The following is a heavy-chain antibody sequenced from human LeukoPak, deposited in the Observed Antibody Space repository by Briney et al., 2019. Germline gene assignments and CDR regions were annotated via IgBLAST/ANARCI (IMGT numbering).Heavy chain of an antibody. CDR3: ARVGGDDSTGAFDI. CDR1: GGSFSGYY. J-gene: IGHJ3*02. V-gene: IGHV4-34*01. CDR2: INHRRST. D-gene: IGHD3-16*01. Sequence: ASETLSLTCAVYGGSFSGYYWSWIRQPPGKGLEWIGEINHRRSTNYNPSLKSRVTMSVDTSKNQFSLKLSSVTAADTAVYYCARVGGDDSTGAFDIWGQGTMVTVSS.